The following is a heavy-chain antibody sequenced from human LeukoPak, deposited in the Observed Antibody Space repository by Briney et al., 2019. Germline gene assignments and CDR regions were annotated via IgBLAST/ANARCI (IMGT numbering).Heavy chain of an antibody. D-gene: IGHD2/OR15-2a*01. CDR1: GYDFTSYA. CDR3: ARAPLTTYPW. CDR2: INVVNDNT. J-gene: IGHJ4*02. V-gene: IGHV1-3*01. Sequence: ASVKVSCKTSGYDFTSYAMHWVRQAPGQRLEWMGWINVVNDNTKLSQKFQGRVTITSDTSASTGYMEMSSLRFDDTAVYYCARAPLTTYPWWGQGTLVTVSS.